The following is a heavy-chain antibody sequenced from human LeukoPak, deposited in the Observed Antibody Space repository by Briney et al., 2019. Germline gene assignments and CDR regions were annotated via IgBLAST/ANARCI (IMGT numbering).Heavy chain of an antibody. CDR3: ARDPFIYCSSTSCSGSYGMDV. Sequence: PSETLSLTCTVSGGSISSGDYYWSWIRQPPGKGLEWIGYIYYSGSTYYNPSLKSRVTISVDTSKNQFSLKLSSVTAADTAVYYCARDPFIYCSSTSCSGSYGMDVWGQGTTVTVSS. CDR1: GGSISSGDYY. D-gene: IGHD2-2*01. CDR2: IYYSGST. V-gene: IGHV4-30-4*01. J-gene: IGHJ6*02.